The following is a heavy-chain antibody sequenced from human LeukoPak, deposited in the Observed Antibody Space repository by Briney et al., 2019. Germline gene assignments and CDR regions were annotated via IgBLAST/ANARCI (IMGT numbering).Heavy chain of an antibody. J-gene: IGHJ3*01. CDR3: ARDTIDGLDM. V-gene: IGHV4-30-2*01. D-gene: IGHD3-9*01. Sequence: WIGYIYHSGSTYYNPSLKSRVTISVDRSKNQFSLKLSSVTAADTAVYYCARDTIDGLDMWGQGTMVTVSS. CDR2: IYHSGST.